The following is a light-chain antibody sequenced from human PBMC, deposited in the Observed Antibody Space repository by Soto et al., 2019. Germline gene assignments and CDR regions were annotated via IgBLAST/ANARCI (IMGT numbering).Light chain of an antibody. J-gene: IGKJ1*01. V-gene: IGKV3-20*01. CDR3: QQYGKSPRT. Sequence: EIVLTQSPGTLSLSPGERATLFCRASQSVTSNYLAWYQQQPGQAPRLLIYGASSRATGIPDRFSGSGSGTDFTLTISRLEPEDFAVYYCQQYGKSPRTFGQWTKVEIK. CDR2: GAS. CDR1: QSVTSNY.